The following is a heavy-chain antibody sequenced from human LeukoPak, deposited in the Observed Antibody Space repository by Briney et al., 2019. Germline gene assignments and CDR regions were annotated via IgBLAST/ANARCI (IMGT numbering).Heavy chain of an antibody. J-gene: IGHJ4*02. D-gene: IGHD1-26*01. CDR3: ARDRSGSYRYFDY. V-gene: IGHV3-64*01. CDR1: GFTFSSYA. Sequence: PGGSLRLSCAASGFTFSSYAMHWVRQAPGKGLEYVSAISSNGGSTYYANSVKGRFTISRDNSKNTLYLQMGSLRAEDMAVYYCARDRSGSYRYFDYWGQGTLVTVSS. CDR2: ISSNGGST.